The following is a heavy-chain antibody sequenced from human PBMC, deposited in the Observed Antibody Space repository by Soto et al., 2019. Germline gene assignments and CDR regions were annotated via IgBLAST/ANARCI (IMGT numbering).Heavy chain of an antibody. CDR3: VKVSTFYDILPGYYSTNCFDP. J-gene: IGHJ5*02. V-gene: IGHV3-64D*06. CDR2: ISSDGDIT. CDR1: GFTFSEYS. Sequence: PGGSLRLSCSASGFTFSEYSMHWVRQAPGKGLQYVSTISSDGDITYYAGSVKGRFTISRDNSNNTWYLQMNSLRPEDTAVYYCVKVSTFYDILPGYYSTNCFDPWGQGTLVTVSS. D-gene: IGHD3-9*01.